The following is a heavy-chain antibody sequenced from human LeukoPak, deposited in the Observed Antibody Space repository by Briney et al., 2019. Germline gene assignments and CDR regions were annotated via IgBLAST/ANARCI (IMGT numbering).Heavy chain of an antibody. CDR3: ARDSNGYSSGWSDYYYGMDV. CDR1: GYTFTSYA. D-gene: IGHD6-19*01. Sequence: ASVKVSCKASGYTFTSYAISWVRQAPGQGLEWMGRIIPILGIANYAQKFQGRVTITADKSTSTAYMELSSLRSEDTAVYYCARDSNGYSSGWSDYYYGMDVWGQGTTVTVSS. V-gene: IGHV1-69*04. J-gene: IGHJ6*02. CDR2: IIPILGIA.